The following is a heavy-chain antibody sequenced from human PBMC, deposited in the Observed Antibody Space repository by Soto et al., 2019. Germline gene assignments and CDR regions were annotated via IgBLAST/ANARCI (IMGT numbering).Heavy chain of an antibody. CDR3: ASSIAAAGRPRYYFDY. V-gene: IGHV4-39*01. CDR1: GGSISSSSYY. Sequence: QLQLQESGPGLVKPSETLSLTCTVSGGSISSSSYYWGWIRQPPGKGLEWIGSIYYSGSTYYNPALKSRVTISVDTSKNQFSLKLSSVTAADTAVYYCASSIAAAGRPRYYFDYWGQGTLVTVS. D-gene: IGHD6-13*01. J-gene: IGHJ4*02. CDR2: IYYSGST.